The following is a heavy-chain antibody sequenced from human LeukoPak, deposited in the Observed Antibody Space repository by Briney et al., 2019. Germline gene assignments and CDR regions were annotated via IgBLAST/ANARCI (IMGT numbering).Heavy chain of an antibody. D-gene: IGHD1-26*01. Sequence: PGGSLRLSCAASGFTFDDYAMHWVRQAPGKGLEWVSGISWNSGSIGYADSVKGRFTISRDNAKNSLYLQMNSLRAEDMALYYCAKGSDSGSYGDAFDIWGQGTMVTVSS. CDR2: ISWNSGSI. V-gene: IGHV3-9*03. J-gene: IGHJ3*02. CDR1: GFTFDDYA. CDR3: AKGSDSGSYGDAFDI.